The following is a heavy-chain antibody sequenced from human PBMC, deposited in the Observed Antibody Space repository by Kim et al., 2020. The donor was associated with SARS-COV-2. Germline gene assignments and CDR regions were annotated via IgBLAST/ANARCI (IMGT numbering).Heavy chain of an antibody. CDR2: ISYDGSNK. CDR1: GFTFNTYG. CDR3: AKSFSGSYFGYDY. V-gene: IGHV3-30*18. D-gene: IGHD1-26*01. J-gene: IGHJ4*02. Sequence: GSLRLSCAASGFTFNTYGMHWVRQAPGKGLEWVAVISYDGSNKYYADSVKGRFTISIDNSKNTLYLQMNSLRIEDTAVYYCAKSFSGSYFGYDYWGQGTLVTVSS.